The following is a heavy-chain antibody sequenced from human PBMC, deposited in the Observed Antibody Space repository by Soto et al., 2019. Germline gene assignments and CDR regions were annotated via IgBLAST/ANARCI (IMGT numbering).Heavy chain of an antibody. CDR2: ISSGSSDT. CDR3: ARVAY. CDR1: GFTFSRVS. J-gene: IGHJ1*01. Sequence: GGSLRLSCEASGFTFSRVSINWVRQVPGKGLEWVASISSGSSDTWYADSVKGRFIISRDNAQNSLFLQMNTLRPEDTAIYYCARVAYWGPRTQVPVSS. V-gene: IGHV3-21*01.